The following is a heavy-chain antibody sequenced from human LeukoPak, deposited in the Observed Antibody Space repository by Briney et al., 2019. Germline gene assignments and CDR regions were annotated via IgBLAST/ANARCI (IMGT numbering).Heavy chain of an antibody. J-gene: IGHJ6*03. CDR2: IYYSGST. Sequence: PSETLSLTCTVSGGSISNGGYYWSWIRQHPGKGLEWIGYIYYSGSTYYNPSLNSRVTISVDTSENQFSLKLSSVTAADTAVYYCARVHGDCGDYYYYMDVWGKGTTVTVSS. D-gene: IGHD2-21*02. CDR1: GGSISNGGYY. CDR3: ARVHGDCGDYYYYMDV. V-gene: IGHV4-31*03.